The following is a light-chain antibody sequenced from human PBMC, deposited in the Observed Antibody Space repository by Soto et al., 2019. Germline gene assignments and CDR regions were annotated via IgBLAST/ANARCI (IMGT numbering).Light chain of an antibody. CDR1: QTISRY. CDR3: QQTYSTPQT. J-gene: IGKJ2*01. Sequence: DIQMTQSPSSLSASVGDRVSITCRASQTISRYLNWYQQKLGKAPKLLIYAASSLQSGVPSRFSGSGSGTDFTLTINSLQPEDFATYYCQQTYSTPQTFGQGTKLEIK. CDR2: AAS. V-gene: IGKV1-39*01.